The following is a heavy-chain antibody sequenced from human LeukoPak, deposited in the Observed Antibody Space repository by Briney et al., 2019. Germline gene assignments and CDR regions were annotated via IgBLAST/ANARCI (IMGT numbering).Heavy chain of an antibody. CDR2: ISAYNSNT. Sequence: GASVKVSCKASGYTFTSYGINWVRQAPGQGLEWMGWISAYNSNTHYAQKLQGRVTVTTDTSTSTAYMEVRSLRSDGTAVYYCAREVGRGFDYWGQGTWSPSPQ. D-gene: IGHD1-26*01. V-gene: IGHV1-18*01. CDR1: GYTFTSYG. J-gene: IGHJ4*02. CDR3: AREVGRGFDY.